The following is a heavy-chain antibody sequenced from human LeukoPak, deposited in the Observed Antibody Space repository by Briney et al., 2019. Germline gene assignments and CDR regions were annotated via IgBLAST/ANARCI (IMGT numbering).Heavy chain of an antibody. CDR1: GFTFNSYS. J-gene: IGHJ4*02. V-gene: IGHV3-9*01. Sequence: GGSLRLSCAASGFTFNSYSMNWVRQAPGKGLEWVSGISWNSGSIGYADSVKGRFTMSRDNAKNSLYLQMNSLRAEDTALYYCAKDRDTAMVTPAFDDWGQGTLVTVSS. D-gene: IGHD5-18*01. CDR3: AKDRDTAMVTPAFDD. CDR2: ISWNSGSI.